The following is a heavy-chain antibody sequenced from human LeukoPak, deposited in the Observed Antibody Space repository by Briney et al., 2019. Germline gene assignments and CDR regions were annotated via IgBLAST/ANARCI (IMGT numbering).Heavy chain of an antibody. Sequence: SETLSLTCTVSGGSISSSSHHWGWVRQPPGKGLEWIGSIFYSGSAYYNPSLKSQVTLSVDTSRNQFSLKLGSVTAADTAVYYCASMVRGTNRAEGNNWFDPWGQGTLVTVSS. D-gene: IGHD3-10*01. CDR1: GGSISSSSHH. CDR3: ASMVRGTNRAEGNNWFDP. CDR2: IFYSGSA. J-gene: IGHJ5*02. V-gene: IGHV4-39*07.